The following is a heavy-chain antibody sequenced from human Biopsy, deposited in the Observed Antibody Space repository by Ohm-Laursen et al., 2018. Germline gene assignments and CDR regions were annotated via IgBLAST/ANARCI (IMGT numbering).Heavy chain of an antibody. Sequence: SSVKVSCKASGYTFTSYDISWVRQAPGQGLEWVGWINAKTGDTNYAQKFQGRVTMTRDTSISTAYVDLSSLRSDDTAVYYCTRGGYYYDSLAYYYWFDPWGQGTLVTVSS. D-gene: IGHD3-22*01. V-gene: IGHV1-2*02. CDR2: INAKTGDT. CDR1: GYTFTSYD. CDR3: TRGGYYYDSLAYYYWFDP. J-gene: IGHJ5*02.